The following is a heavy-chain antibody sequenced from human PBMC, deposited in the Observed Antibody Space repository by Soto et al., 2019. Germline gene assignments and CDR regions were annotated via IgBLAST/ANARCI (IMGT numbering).Heavy chain of an antibody. CDR3: ARRPAGYFDY. CDR1: GGSISSYY. V-gene: IGHV4-59*08. CDR2: IYYSGST. D-gene: IGHD6-13*01. Sequence: SETLSLTCTVSGGSISSYYWSWIRQPPGKGLEWIGYIYYSGSTNYNPSLKSRVTISVDTSKNQFSLELSSVTAADTAVYYCARRPAGYFDYWGQGTLVTVSS. J-gene: IGHJ4*02.